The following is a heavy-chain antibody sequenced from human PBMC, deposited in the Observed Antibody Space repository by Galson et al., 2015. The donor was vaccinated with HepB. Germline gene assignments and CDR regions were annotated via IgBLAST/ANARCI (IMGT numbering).Heavy chain of an antibody. CDR1: GGTFSSYA. CDR3: AREGYGGNIWSGYFQH. CDR2: IIPIFGTA. Sequence: SVKVSCKASGGTFSSYAISWVRQAPGQGLEWMGGIIPIFGTANYAQKFQGRVTITADESTSTAYMELSSLRSEDTAVYYCAREGYGGNIWSGYFQHWGQGTLVTVSS. V-gene: IGHV1-69*13. J-gene: IGHJ1*01. D-gene: IGHD4-23*01.